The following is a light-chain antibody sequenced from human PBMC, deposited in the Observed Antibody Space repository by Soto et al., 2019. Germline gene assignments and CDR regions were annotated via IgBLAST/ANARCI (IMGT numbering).Light chain of an antibody. CDR1: SGDVGGYNY. CDR3: TSYSRGPLYF. CDR2: EVS. Sequence: QSALTQPPSVSGSPGQSVTISCSGTSGDVGGYNYVSWYQQHPGTAPKLVIYEVSERPSAVPDRFSGSKSSNTATLTVSGLQADDEADYYCTSYSRGPLYFFGTGTKLTAL. J-gene: IGLJ1*01. V-gene: IGLV2-8*01.